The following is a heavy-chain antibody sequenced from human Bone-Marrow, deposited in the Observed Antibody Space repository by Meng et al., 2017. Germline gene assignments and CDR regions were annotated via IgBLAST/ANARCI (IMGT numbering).Heavy chain of an antibody. V-gene: IGHV3-23*01. D-gene: IGHD2-15*01. Sequence: GGSLRLSCAASGFTFSSYAMSWVRQAPGKGLEWVSAISGSGGSTYYADSVKGRFTISRDNSKNTLYLQMNSLRAEDTAVYYCAKATCSGGSCYARSACDIWGQGTMVTVSS. CDR1: GFTFSSYA. J-gene: IGHJ3*02. CDR3: AKATCSGGSCYARSACDI. CDR2: ISGSGGST.